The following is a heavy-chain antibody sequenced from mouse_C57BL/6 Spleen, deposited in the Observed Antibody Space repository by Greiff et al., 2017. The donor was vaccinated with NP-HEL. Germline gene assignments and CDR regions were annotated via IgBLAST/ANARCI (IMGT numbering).Heavy chain of an antibody. J-gene: IGHJ1*03. D-gene: IGHD1-1*01. Sequence: EVQLQQSGPELVKPGASVKMSCKASGYTFTDYNMHWVKQSHGKSLEWIGYINPNNGGTSYNQKFKGKATLTVNKSSSTAYMELRSLTSEDSAVYYCARAGSYYGSSYWYFDVWGTGTTVTVSS. CDR1: GYTFTDYN. V-gene: IGHV1-22*01. CDR3: ARAGSYYGSSYWYFDV. CDR2: INPNNGGT.